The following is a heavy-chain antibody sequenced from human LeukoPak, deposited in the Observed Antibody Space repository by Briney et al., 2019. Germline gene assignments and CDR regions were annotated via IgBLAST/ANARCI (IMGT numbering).Heavy chain of an antibody. Sequence: GASVKVSCKASGYTFTGYYMHWVRQAPGQGLEWMGWINPNSGGTNYAQKFQGRVTMTRDTSISTAYMELSRLRSDDTAVYHCAREDKLSPGWFSPWGQGALVTVSS. CDR1: GYTFTGYY. V-gene: IGHV1-2*02. CDR2: INPNSGGT. CDR3: AREDKLSPGWFSP. J-gene: IGHJ5*02.